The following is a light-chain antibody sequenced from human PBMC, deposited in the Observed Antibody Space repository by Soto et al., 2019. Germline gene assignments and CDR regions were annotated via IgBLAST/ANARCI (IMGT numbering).Light chain of an antibody. CDR1: SSNIGAGYD. V-gene: IGLV1-40*01. Sequence: QSVLTQPPSVSGAPGQRVTISCTGSSSNIGAGYDVHWYQQLPGRAPKLHIYGNTNRPSGVPDRFSGSKSGPSASLAITGLQAEDEADYYCLSFDSSLSVVFGGGTKLTVL. CDR2: GNT. CDR3: LSFDSSLSVV. J-gene: IGLJ2*01.